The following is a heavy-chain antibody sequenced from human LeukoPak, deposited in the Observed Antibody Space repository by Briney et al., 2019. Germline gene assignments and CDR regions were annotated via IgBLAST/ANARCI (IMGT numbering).Heavy chain of an antibody. CDR1: GFTFSSYA. D-gene: IGHD6-19*01. V-gene: IGHV3-23*01. CDR2: ISGSGGST. J-gene: IGHJ4*02. Sequence: GGSLRLSCAASGFTFSSYAMSWVRQAPGKGLEWDSAISGSGGSTYYADSVKGRFTISRDNSKNTLYLQMNSLRAEDTAVYYCAKDVVRSVAVTGFDYWGQGTLVTVSS. CDR3: AKDVVRSVAVTGFDY.